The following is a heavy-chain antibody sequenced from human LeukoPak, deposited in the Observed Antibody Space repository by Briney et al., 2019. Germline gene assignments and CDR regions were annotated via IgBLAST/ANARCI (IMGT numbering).Heavy chain of an antibody. Sequence: GXLRLSCAASGFTFSSYAMSWVRQAPGKGLEWVSTMSGSGGDTYYADSVQGRFTISRDNSKNTLYLQMNSLRAEDTALYYCANIPSGYGGYERGYYFDYWGQGTLVTVSS. V-gene: IGHV3-23*01. CDR2: MSGSGGDT. CDR1: GFTFSSYA. J-gene: IGHJ4*02. D-gene: IGHD5-12*01. CDR3: ANIPSGYGGYERGYYFDY.